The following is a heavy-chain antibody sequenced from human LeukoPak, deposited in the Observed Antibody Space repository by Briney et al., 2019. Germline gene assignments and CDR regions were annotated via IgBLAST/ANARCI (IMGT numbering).Heavy chain of an antibody. Sequence: GRSLRLSCAASGFTFSSYAMHWVRQAPGKGLEWVAVISHDGSNKYYADSVKGRFTISRDNSKNTLYLQMNSLRAEDTAVYYCARDSISGSSWCVLCYWGQGTLVTVSS. CDR3: ARDSISGSSWCVLCY. CDR2: ISHDGSNK. D-gene: IGHD6-13*01. J-gene: IGHJ4*02. V-gene: IGHV3-30-3*01. CDR1: GFTFSSYA.